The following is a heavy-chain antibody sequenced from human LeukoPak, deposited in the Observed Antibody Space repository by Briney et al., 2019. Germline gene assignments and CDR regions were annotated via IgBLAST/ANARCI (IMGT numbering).Heavy chain of an antibody. CDR3: ARDQDGYRSGNGA. CDR1: GFTFTDYA. D-gene: IGHD5-12*01. J-gene: IGHJ5*02. V-gene: IGHV3-23*01. Sequence: GGSLRLSCGVSGFTFTDYAMTWVRQAPGKGLEWVSGIIGAGGGTYYAASVKGRFTIYRDNAKNTLYLQMNSLRCEDTAVYSWARDQDGYRSGNGAWGQETLVTISS. CDR2: IIGAGGGT.